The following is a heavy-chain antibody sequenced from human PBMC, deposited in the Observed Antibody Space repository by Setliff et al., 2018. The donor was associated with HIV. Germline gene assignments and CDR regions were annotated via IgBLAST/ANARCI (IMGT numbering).Heavy chain of an antibody. J-gene: IGHJ4*02. Sequence: SETLSLTCTVSGASISSYYWNWFRQPAGKGLESLGRIYTSGNMIYNPSLKSRVTMSADTSRNQLSLKLSSVTAADTAVYYCARQTATGTSATFDSWGQGSLVTVSS. V-gene: IGHV4-4*07. CDR1: GASISSYY. D-gene: IGHD2-21*02. CDR3: ARQTATGTSATFDS. CDR2: IYTSGNM.